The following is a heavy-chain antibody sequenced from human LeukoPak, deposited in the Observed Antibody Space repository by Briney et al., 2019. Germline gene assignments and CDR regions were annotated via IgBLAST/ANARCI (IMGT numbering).Heavy chain of an antibody. Sequence: SETLSLTCTVSGYSLSSGYYWGWIRQPPGKGLEWIGSIYHSGSTYYNPSLKSRVTISVDTSRNQFALKLSSVTAADTAVYYGARARREMVDYWGQGTLVTVSS. CDR1: GYSLSSGYY. J-gene: IGHJ4*02. CDR3: ARARREMVDY. CDR2: IYHSGST. V-gene: IGHV4-38-2*02. D-gene: IGHD5-24*01.